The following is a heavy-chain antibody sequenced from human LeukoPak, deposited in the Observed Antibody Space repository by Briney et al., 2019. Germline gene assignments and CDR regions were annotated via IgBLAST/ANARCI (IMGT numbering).Heavy chain of an antibody. CDR1: GYTFTSYD. V-gene: IGHV1-8*01. D-gene: IGHD3-3*01. CDR2: MNPNSGNT. J-gene: IGHJ4*02. CDR3: ARSAYDFWSGYSEPAGFDY. Sequence: ASVQVSCKASGYTFTSYDINWVRQATGQGLEWMGWMNPNSGNTGYAQKFQGRVTMTRNTSISTAYMELSSLRSEDTAVYYCARSAYDFWSGYSEPAGFDYWGQGTLVTVSS.